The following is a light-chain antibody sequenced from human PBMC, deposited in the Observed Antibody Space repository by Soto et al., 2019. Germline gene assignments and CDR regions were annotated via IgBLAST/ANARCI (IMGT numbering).Light chain of an antibody. Sequence: EIRMTQSPSTLSASVGDRVTITCRASQSISIWLAWYQQKPGKAPKILIYKASSLESGVPSRFSGSGSGTEFTLTISSLQPDDFATYYCQQYSTYTPRTFGQGTKVDIK. CDR2: KAS. CDR1: QSISIW. J-gene: IGKJ1*01. V-gene: IGKV1-5*03. CDR3: QQYSTYTPRT.